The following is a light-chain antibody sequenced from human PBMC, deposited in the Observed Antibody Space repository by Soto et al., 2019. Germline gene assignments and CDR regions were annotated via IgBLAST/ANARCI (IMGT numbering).Light chain of an antibody. CDR1: QSVSSSY. Sequence: EIVLTQSPCTLSLSPGERATLSCRASQSVSSSYLAWYQQKPGQAPRLLIYGASSRATGIPDRFSGSGSGTDFTLTISRLEPEDFAVYYCQQYGSSPRTFGQGTKVGIK. V-gene: IGKV3-20*01. CDR2: GAS. CDR3: QQYGSSPRT. J-gene: IGKJ1*01.